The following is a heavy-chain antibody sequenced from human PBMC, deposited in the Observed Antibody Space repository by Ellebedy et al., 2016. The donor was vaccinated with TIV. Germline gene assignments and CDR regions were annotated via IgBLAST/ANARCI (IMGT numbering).Heavy chain of an antibody. V-gene: IGHV2-70*01. D-gene: IGHD4-17*01. CDR3: ARMSYGDFGGDLGY. Sequence: SGPTLVKPPQTLTLTCTFSGFSLSTSGMCVTWIRQPPGKALEWLALIRWDDDKYYNTSLKARLTISKDTSNNQVVLSMTNLDPVDTATYYCARMSYGDFGGDLGYWGQGTLVTVSS. CDR1: GFSLSTSGMC. CDR2: IRWDDDK. J-gene: IGHJ4*02.